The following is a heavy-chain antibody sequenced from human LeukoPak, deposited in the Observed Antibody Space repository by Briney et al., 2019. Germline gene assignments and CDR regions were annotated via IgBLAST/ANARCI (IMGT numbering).Heavy chain of an antibody. CDR3: ARDGRPAAADFDY. D-gene: IGHD2-2*01. Sequence: QPGGSLRLSCAASGFTFSSYGMPWVRQAPGKGLEWVAVIWYDGSNKYYADSVKGRFTISRDNSKNTLYLQMNSLRAEDTAVYYCARDGRPAAADFDYWGQGTLVTVSS. CDR2: IWYDGSNK. V-gene: IGHV3-33*01. CDR1: GFTFSSYG. J-gene: IGHJ4*02.